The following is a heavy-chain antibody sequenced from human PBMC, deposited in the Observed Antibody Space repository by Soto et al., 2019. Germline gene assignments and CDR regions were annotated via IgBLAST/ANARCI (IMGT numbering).Heavy chain of an antibody. V-gene: IGHV4-34*01. CDR2: INHVGIT. J-gene: IGHJ4*02. CDR1: GGSFRGFY. D-gene: IGHD3-3*01. Sequence: QVQLQQWGAGLLKPSETLSLTCAVSGGSFRGFYWTWIRQSPGKGLEWLGDINHVGITNYNPALQRRVSIPEDTSKRQFALKLSSVTAADTAVYYCARAHDFWGGRQYRIDSWGQGTLVTVSS. CDR3: ARAHDFWGGRQYRIDS.